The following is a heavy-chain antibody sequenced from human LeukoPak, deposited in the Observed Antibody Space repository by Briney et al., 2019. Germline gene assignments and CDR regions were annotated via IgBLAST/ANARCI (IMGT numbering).Heavy chain of an antibody. Sequence: SETLSLTCSVSGDSIIGYYWGWIRQPPGKGLEWIGNIYYTGNTYYNSSLKSRVTISLDTSKNQFSLKVISMTAADTAAYYCTKSDGYGLVRICGRGTMVTVSS. CDR1: GDSIIGYY. V-gene: IGHV4-39*07. D-gene: IGHD3-10*01. CDR3: TKSDGYGLVRI. CDR2: IYYTGNT. J-gene: IGHJ3*02.